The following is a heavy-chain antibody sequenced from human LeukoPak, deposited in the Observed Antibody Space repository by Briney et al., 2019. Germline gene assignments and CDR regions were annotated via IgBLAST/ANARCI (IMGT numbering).Heavy chain of an antibody. J-gene: IGHJ4*02. CDR3: AKDLAQNYYDTFFSWDY. Sequence: PGGSLRLSCAASGFTFSSYAMHWVRQAPGKGLEWVSAISGSGGSTYYADSVKGRFTISRDNSKNTLYLQMNSLRAEDTAVYYCAKDLAQNYYDTFFSWDYWGQGTLVTVSS. D-gene: IGHD3-22*01. CDR2: ISGSGGST. V-gene: IGHV3-23*01. CDR1: GFTFSSYA.